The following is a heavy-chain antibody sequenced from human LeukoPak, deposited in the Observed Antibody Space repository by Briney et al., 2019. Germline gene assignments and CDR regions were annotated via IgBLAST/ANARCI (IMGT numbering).Heavy chain of an antibody. CDR1: GFTFSSYG. CDR3: AKGPRGVVVPDFDP. V-gene: IGHV3-30*18. D-gene: IGHD2-2*01. CDR2: ISYDGSNK. J-gene: IGHJ5*02. Sequence: PGGSLRLSCAASGFTFSSYGMHWVRQAPGKGLEWVAVISYDGSNKYYADSVKGRFTISRDNSKNTLYLQMNSLRAEDTAVYYCAKGPRGVVVPDFDPWGQGTLVTVSS.